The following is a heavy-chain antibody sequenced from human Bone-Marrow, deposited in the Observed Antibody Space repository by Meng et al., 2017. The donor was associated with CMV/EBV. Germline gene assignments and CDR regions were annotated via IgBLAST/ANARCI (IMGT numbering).Heavy chain of an antibody. CDR2: IIPILGIA. V-gene: IGHV1-69*10. D-gene: IGHD6-13*01. CDR3: ASGVAAAGGWFDP. Sequence: KASGGTFSSYAISWVRQAPGQGLEWMGGIIPILGIANYAQKFQGRVTITADKSTSTAYMELSSLRSEDTAVYYCASGVAAAGGWFDPWGQGTLVIVSS. J-gene: IGHJ5*02. CDR1: GGTFSSYA.